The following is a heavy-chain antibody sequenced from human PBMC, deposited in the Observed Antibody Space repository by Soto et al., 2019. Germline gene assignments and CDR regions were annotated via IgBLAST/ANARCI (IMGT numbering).Heavy chain of an antibody. CDR2: IYPGDSDT. D-gene: IGHD6-19*01. Sequence: GESLKISCKGSGYSFTIYWIGWVRQMPGKGLEWMGIIYPGDSDTRYSPSFQGQVTISADKSISTAYLQWSSLKASDTAMYYCASRGIAVAGTFYGMDVWGQGTTVTVSS. CDR3: ASRGIAVAGTFYGMDV. V-gene: IGHV5-51*01. CDR1: GYSFTIYW. J-gene: IGHJ6*02.